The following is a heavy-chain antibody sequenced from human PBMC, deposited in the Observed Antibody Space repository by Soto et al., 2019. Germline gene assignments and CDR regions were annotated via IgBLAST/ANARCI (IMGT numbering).Heavy chain of an antibody. CDR2: INAGNGNT. V-gene: IGHV1-3*01. J-gene: IGHJ5*02. CDR1: GYTFTSYA. CDR3: ATGISVYNWFDP. D-gene: IGHD6-19*01. Sequence: QVQLVQSGAEVKKPGASVKVSCKASGYTFTSYAMHWVRQAPGQRLEWMGWINAGNGNTKYSQKFQGRVTITRDTSASTAYMELSSLRSEDTAVYYCATGISVYNWFDPWGQGTLVTVSS.